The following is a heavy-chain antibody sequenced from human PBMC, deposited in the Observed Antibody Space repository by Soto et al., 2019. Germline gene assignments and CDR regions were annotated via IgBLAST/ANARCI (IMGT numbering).Heavy chain of an antibody. Sequence: GGSLSLSWSAAGCTFSGYALRWVRPAPGKGLEYVSGISSNGGSIFYADSVKGRFTISRDNSKNTLYLQMTGLRVDDTAVYSCVKDRFGGTSGYFDSWGQGTLVTVSS. J-gene: IGHJ4*02. D-gene: IGHD2-15*01. CDR1: GCTFSGYA. V-gene: IGHV3-64D*08. CDR3: VKDRFGGTSGYFDS. CDR2: ISSNGGSI.